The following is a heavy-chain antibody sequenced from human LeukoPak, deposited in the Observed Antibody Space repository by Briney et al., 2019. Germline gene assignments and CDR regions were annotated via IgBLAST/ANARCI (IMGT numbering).Heavy chain of an antibody. V-gene: IGHV3-53*01. J-gene: IGHJ4*02. CDR3: ARDAGYCSGGSCYPGQFDY. CDR2: IYSGGST. Sequence: PGGSLRLSCAASGFTVSSNYMSWVRQAPGKGLEWVSVIYSGGSTYYADSVKGRFTISRDNSKNTLYLQMNSLRAEDTAVYYCARDAGYCSGGSCYPGQFDYWGQGTLVTVSS. CDR1: GFTVSSNY. D-gene: IGHD2-15*01.